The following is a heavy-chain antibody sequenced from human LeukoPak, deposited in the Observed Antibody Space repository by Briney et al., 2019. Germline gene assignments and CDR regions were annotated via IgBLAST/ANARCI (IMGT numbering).Heavy chain of an antibody. V-gene: IGHV4-4*07. J-gene: IGHJ4*01. CDR1: GGSISSYY. CDR2: IHTSGST. Sequence: SETLSLTCTVSGGSISSYYWSWIRQPAGKGLELIGRIHTSGSTNYNPSLKSRATMSVDTPKNQCSLNLSSGTAADTAVYYCARAWINLDYWGHGTLVTVSS. D-gene: IGHD5-12*01. CDR3: ARAWINLDY.